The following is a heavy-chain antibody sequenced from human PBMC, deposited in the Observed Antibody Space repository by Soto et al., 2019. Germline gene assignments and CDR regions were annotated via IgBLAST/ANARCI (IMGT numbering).Heavy chain of an antibody. CDR1: GGTFSSYA. J-gene: IGHJ6*02. CDR2: IIPIFGAA. D-gene: IGHD3-9*01. CDR3: ARGAQYYDILTGYYPSYYYYGMDV. V-gene: IGHV1-69*06. Sequence: SVKVSCKASGGTFSSYAISWVRQAPGQGLEWMGGIIPIFGAANYAQKFQGRVTITADKSTSTAYMELSSLRSEDTAVYYCARGAQYYDILTGYYPSYYYYGMDVWGQGTTVTVSS.